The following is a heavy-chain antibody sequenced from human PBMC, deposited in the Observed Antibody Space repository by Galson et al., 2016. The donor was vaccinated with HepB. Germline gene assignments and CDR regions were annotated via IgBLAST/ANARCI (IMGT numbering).Heavy chain of an antibody. CDR3: AALVGHQLLYGHDAFDI. V-gene: IGHV3-53*01. Sequence: LRLSCAASGFTVSSNYMSWVRQAPGKGLEWVSVIYSGGSTYYADSVKGRFTISRDNSKNTLYLQMNSLRAEDTAVYYCAALVGHQLLYGHDAFDIWGQGTMVTVSS. D-gene: IGHD2-2*02. CDR1: GFTVSSNY. CDR2: IYSGGST. J-gene: IGHJ3*02.